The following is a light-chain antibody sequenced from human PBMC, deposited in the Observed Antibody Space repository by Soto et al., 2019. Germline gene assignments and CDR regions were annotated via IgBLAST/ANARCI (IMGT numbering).Light chain of an antibody. CDR3: AAWDGSLSGVV. CDR1: SSNIGSNY. V-gene: IGLV1-47*01. Sequence: QSVLTQPPSASGTPGQRVTISCSGSSSNIGSNYVYWYQQRPGTVPQLLIYRNSERPSGVPDRFSGSKSGTSASLAISGLRSEDEADYCCAAWDGSLSGVVFGGGTKLTVL. CDR2: RNS. J-gene: IGLJ2*01.